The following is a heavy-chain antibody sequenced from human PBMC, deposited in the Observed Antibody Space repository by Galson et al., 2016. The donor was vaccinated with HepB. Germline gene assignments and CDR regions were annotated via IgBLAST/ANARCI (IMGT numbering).Heavy chain of an antibody. D-gene: IGHD6-19*01. CDR1: GFSFSTYD. Sequence: SLKLSCAASGFSFSTYDMNWVRQAPGEGLEWISSITPSGSYIYYAESVKGRVTVTRDNAKNSLYLQVKSLRVEDTAVYYCVRDVKALAGGRYYQYNGMDVWGQGTTVTVSS. J-gene: IGHJ6*02. CDR2: ITPSGSYI. CDR3: VRDVKALAGGRYYQYNGMDV. V-gene: IGHV3-21*04.